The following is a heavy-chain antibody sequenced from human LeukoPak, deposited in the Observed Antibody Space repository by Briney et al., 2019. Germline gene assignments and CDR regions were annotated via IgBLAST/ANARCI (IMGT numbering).Heavy chain of an antibody. CDR3: ARVVDITTSAGGY. CDR2: INHSGST. Sequence: PSETLSLTCAVYGGSFSSYYWNWIRQPPGKGLEWIGEINHSGSTNYNPSLKSRVTISVHTSKNQSSLKLSSVTAADTAVYYCARVVDITTSAGGYWGQGTLVTVSS. J-gene: IGHJ4*02. CDR1: GGSFSSYY. D-gene: IGHD3-22*01. V-gene: IGHV4-34*01.